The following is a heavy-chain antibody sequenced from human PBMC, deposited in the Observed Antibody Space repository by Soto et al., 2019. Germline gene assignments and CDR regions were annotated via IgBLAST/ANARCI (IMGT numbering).Heavy chain of an antibody. V-gene: IGHV1-69*06. Sequence: QVVLLQSGAEVKAPGSSVRVSCQVSGSTFNNFAFSWVRQAPGNGPEWMGGIVVDSNTAEYSQRFQDRVTITADTSSKTLYMELGSLTFEDTAVYYCARAIKRWEVNYYFDFWGQGTLDTVSS. CDR3: ARAIKRWEVNYYFDF. D-gene: IGHD1-26*01. CDR1: GSTFNNFA. CDR2: IVVDSNTA. J-gene: IGHJ4*02.